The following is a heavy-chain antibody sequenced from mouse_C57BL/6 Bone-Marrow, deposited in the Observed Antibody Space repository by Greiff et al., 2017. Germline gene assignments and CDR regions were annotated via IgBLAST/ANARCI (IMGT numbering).Heavy chain of an antibody. CDR2: IDPENGDT. CDR3: TTSNWDDY. CDR1: GFNIKDDY. Sequence: EVKLMESGAELLRPGASVKLSCTASGFNIKDDYMHWVKQRPEQGLEWIGWIDPENGDTEYASKFQGKATITADTSSNTAYLQLSSLTSEDTAVYYCTTSNWDDYWGQGTTLTVSS. D-gene: IGHD4-1*01. J-gene: IGHJ2*01. V-gene: IGHV14-4*01.